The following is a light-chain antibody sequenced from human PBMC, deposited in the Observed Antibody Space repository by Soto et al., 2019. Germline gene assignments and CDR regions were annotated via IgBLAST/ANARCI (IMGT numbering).Light chain of an antibody. CDR1: QSVRSN. CDR3: QQYNSYPRT. V-gene: IGKV3-15*01. Sequence: EIVMTQSPATLYVSPGERATLSCRASQSVRSNLAWYQQKPGQAPRLLMYGTSTRATGVPARFSGSGSGTEFTLTISGLQPDDFATYYCQQYNSYPRTFGQGTKVDIK. CDR2: GTS. J-gene: IGKJ1*01.